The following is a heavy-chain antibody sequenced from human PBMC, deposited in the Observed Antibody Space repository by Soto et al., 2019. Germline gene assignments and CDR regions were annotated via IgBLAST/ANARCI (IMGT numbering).Heavy chain of an antibody. CDR2: IRSKAYGGTT. V-gene: IGHV3-49*03. J-gene: IGHJ5*02. Sequence: PGGSLRLSCTASGFPLGDYALSWFRQAPGKGLEWVGFIRSKAYGGTTEYAASVKGRFTISRDDSNSIAYLQMNSLKTENTAVYYCTRDGASSSSEVDWFDPWGQGTRVTVSS. D-gene: IGHD6-6*01. CDR1: GFPLGDYA. CDR3: TRDGASSSSEVDWFDP.